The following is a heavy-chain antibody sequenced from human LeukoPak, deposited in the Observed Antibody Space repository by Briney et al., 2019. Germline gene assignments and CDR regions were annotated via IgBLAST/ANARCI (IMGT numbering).Heavy chain of an antibody. CDR1: GGSISSGEYY. Sequence: SQTLSLTCTVSGGSISSGEYYWSWLRQPPGKGLEWIGYIYYSGSTYYNPSLKSRVTISVDTSKNQFSLKLSSVTAADTAVYYCARAYLLDYYYYYGMDVWGKGTTVTVSS. CDR3: ARAYLLDYYYYYGMDV. J-gene: IGHJ6*04. V-gene: IGHV4-30-4*01. CDR2: IYYSGST.